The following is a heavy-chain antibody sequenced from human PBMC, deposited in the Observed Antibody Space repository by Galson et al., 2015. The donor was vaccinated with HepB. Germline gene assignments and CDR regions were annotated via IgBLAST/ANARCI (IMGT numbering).Heavy chain of an antibody. CDR2: ISSYGGNT. CDR3: ARDRDYRFDF. J-gene: IGHJ4*02. D-gene: IGHD4/OR15-4a*01. V-gene: IGHV1-18*04. CDR1: GYTFTSNG. Sequence: SVKVSCKASGYTFTSNGISWVRQTPRQGLEWLGWISSYGGNTKYAQKYQDRITLTRDTSTSTAYLELRSLRSDDTAVYYCARDRDYRFDFWGQGTLVTVS.